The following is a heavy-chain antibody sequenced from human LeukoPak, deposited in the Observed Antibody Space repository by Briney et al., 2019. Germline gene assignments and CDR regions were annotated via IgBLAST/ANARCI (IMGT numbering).Heavy chain of an antibody. Sequence: ASVKVSCKASGYTFTSYGISWVRQAPGQGLEWMGWISAYNGNTNYAQKLQGRVTMTTDTSTSTAYMELRSLRSDDTAVYYCARGRANYDYVWGSYRQTLYFDYWGQGTLVTVSS. V-gene: IGHV1-18*01. CDR2: ISAYNGNT. D-gene: IGHD3-16*02. CDR1: GYTFTSYG. J-gene: IGHJ4*02. CDR3: ARGRANYDYVWGSYRQTLYFDY.